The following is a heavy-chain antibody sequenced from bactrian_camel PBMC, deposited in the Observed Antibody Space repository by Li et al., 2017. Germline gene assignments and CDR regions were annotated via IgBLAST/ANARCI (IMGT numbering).Heavy chain of an antibody. CDR3: AAATNIACTYSDVTREATYNY. CDR1: GYTYKNNC. D-gene: IGHD1*01. V-gene: IGHV3S1*01. CDR2: IYFGGGST. Sequence: HVQLVESGGGSVQAGGSLRLSCAASGYTYKNNCMGWFRQAPGSEREGVAAIYFGGGSTYYADSVKGRFTIPQGNAKNTLYLLMNSPKPEDTARYYCAAATNIACTYSDVTREATYNYWGQGTQVTVS. J-gene: IGHJ4*01.